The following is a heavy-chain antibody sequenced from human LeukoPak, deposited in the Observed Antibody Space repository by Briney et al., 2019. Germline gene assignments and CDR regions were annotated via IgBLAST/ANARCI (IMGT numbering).Heavy chain of an antibody. V-gene: IGHV3-23*01. Sequence: PGGSLRLSRAASGFSFNNFAMSWVRQAPGKGLEWVSTIRGSGIGTFFADSVRGRFSISRDNSKNTLSLQMSSLRVDDTAVYFCAKEASNSGSFDGWGQGTLVTVSS. J-gene: IGHJ4*02. D-gene: IGHD3-10*01. CDR2: IRGSGIGT. CDR1: GFSFNNFA. CDR3: AKEASNSGSFDG.